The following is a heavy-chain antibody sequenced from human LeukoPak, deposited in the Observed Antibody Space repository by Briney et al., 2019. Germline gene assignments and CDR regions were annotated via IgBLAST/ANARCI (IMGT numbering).Heavy chain of an antibody. V-gene: IGHV3-48*04. J-gene: IGHJ5*02. CDR3: ARGPPLFDP. CDR1: GFTFGSYT. CDR2: IDLSGSTL. Sequence: GGSLRLSCAASGFTFGSYTMNWVRQAPGKGLEWVSYIDLSGSTLYYVDSVKGRFTISRDNAKNSLYLQMNSLRAEDTAVYYCARGPPLFDPWGQGTLVAVSS.